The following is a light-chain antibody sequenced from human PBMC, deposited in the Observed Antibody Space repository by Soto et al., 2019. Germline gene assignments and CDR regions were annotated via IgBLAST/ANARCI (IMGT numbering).Light chain of an antibody. CDR3: QQYGNSPLT. CDR1: QNVRSDY. J-gene: IGKJ4*01. CDR2: GVS. V-gene: IGKV3-20*01. Sequence: EIVLTQSPATLSLSPGDRATLSCRASQNVRSDYFAWYQQKPGQAPRVIIFGVSTRASATTDRFRGSGSGTYFTLTISRLEPDDFALYYCQQYGNSPLTFGGGTKVE.